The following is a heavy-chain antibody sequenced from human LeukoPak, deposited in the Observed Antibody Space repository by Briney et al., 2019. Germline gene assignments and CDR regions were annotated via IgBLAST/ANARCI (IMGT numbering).Heavy chain of an antibody. Sequence: ASGKVSCKVSGYTLTELSMHWVRQAPGKGLEWMGGFDPEDDETIYAQKFQGRVTMTEDTSTDTAYMELSSLRSEDTAVYYCATDRPRGGGATGAYFDYWGQGTLVTVSS. V-gene: IGHV1-24*01. CDR1: GYTLTELS. D-gene: IGHD1-26*01. J-gene: IGHJ4*02. CDR2: FDPEDDET. CDR3: ATDRPRGGGATGAYFDY.